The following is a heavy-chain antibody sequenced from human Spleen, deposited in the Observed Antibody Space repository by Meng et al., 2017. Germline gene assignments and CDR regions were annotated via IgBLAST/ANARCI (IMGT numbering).Heavy chain of an antibody. D-gene: IGHD5-18*01. V-gene: IGHV4-39*01. CDR1: GGSIGSNSYH. Sequence: HLQLQESGPGLVKPSDTLSHTCTVSGGSIGSNSYHWGWIRQPPGKGLEWVGTIDYSGTTYSNSSLKSRVTISLDTSRNQFSLKLTSVTAADTAVYYCSRRINTAGGWFDSWGQGTLVTVSS. CDR3: SRRINTAGGWFDS. J-gene: IGHJ5*01. CDR2: IDYSGTT.